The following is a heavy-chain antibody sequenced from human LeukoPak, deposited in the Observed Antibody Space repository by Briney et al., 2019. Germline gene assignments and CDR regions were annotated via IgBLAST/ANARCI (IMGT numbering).Heavy chain of an antibody. CDR3: ARAKVMTTVTFDY. Sequence: GGSLRLSCAASGFTFSDYSMNWVRQARGKGLEWVSYISSSGSTIYYADSVKGRFTISRDNAKNSLYLQMNSLRAEDTAVYYCARAKVMTTVTFDYWGQGTLVTVSS. D-gene: IGHD4-17*01. CDR1: GFTFSDYS. CDR2: ISSSGSTI. V-gene: IGHV3-48*04. J-gene: IGHJ4*02.